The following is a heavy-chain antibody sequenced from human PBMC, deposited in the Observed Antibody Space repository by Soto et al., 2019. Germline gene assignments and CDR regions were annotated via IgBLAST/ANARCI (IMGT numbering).Heavy chain of an antibody. CDR1: GGSVSSGDYY. J-gene: IGHJ3*02. Sequence: QVQLQESGPGLVKPSQTLSLTCTVSGGSVSSGDYYWSWLRQPPGKGLEWIGYMFYGGTTYHYPSLKSRVTISPVASSKQFSLRLTSVTAADTAVYYCAREGGAGTGAFDIWGQGTMVTVSS. V-gene: IGHV4-30-4*01. D-gene: IGHD3-10*01. CDR3: AREGGAGTGAFDI. CDR2: MFYGGTT.